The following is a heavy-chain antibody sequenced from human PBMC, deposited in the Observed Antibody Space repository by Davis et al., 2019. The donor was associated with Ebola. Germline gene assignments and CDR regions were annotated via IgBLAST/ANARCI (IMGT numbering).Heavy chain of an antibody. V-gene: IGHV3-21*01. Sequence: PGDSLKISFAASGFTFSSYRMNWVRQAPGKGLEWVSSIGSDGIHAFHAAAVKGRFPISRDNAKNSLYLQMNSLRAEDTAVYYCARDIPFSSYDYWGQGTLVTVSS. CDR1: GFTFSSYR. CDR3: ARDIPFSSYDY. J-gene: IGHJ4*02. CDR2: IGSDGIHA. D-gene: IGHD4-11*01.